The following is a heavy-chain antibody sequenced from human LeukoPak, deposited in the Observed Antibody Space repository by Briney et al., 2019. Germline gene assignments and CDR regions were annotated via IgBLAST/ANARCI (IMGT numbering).Heavy chain of an antibody. CDR1: VGSFITDW. CDR3: ATAPYNSAGYRAFDN. V-gene: IGHV3-7*01. Sequence: GGSLRLSSEASVGSFITDWMSWVRHAPAKGLEWVAKINYDGGETTYSDSLKSRFTISRDNAKNSLFLQVSSLRAEDTAVYYCATAPYNSAGYRAFDNWGQGTLVTVSS. D-gene: IGHD1-20*01. CDR2: INYDGGET. J-gene: IGHJ3*02.